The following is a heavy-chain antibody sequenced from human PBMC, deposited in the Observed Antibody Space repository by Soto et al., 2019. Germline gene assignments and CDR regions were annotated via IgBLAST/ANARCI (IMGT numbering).Heavy chain of an antibody. CDR2: ITGRGDST. D-gene: IGHD6-19*01. CDR3: VKDGSSGWPYYYGMDV. CDR1: GFPFSDHA. J-gene: IGHJ6*02. V-gene: IGHV3-23*01. Sequence: PGGSLRLSCAASGFPFSDHAMHWVRQTPGKGLEWVSAITGRGDSTYYADSVKGRFTISRDNSKSTLYLQMMSLRAEDTAVYYCVKDGSSGWPYYYGMDVWGQGTTVTVSS.